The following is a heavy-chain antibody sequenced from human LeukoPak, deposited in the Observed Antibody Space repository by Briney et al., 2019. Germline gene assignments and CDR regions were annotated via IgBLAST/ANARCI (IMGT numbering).Heavy chain of an antibody. D-gene: IGHD3-22*01. V-gene: IGHV3-74*01. Sequence: QPGGSLRLSCVASGFTFSSYWMHWVRQVPGKGLVSVSRINSDGTTTRYADSGKGRFTISRDNAKNTLYLQMNSLRVEDTAVYYCARSHYYDSTGYFCFYYGMDVWGQGTAVTVSS. CDR2: INSDGTTT. J-gene: IGHJ6*02. CDR1: GFTFSSYW. CDR3: ARSHYYDSTGYFCFYYGMDV.